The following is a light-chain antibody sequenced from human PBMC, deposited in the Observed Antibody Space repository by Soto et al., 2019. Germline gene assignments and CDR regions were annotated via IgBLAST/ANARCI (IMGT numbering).Light chain of an antibody. CDR1: QSISNH. CDR3: QHCDYLPI. Sequence: DIQMTQSPSSLSASVEDRVIITCRASQSISNHLNWYQQKPGTAPKLLIFAASSLQSGVPSRFSGSRSGPDFTLTISSLQPEDFATYYCQHCDYLPIFGPGTTVDF. J-gene: IGKJ3*01. V-gene: IGKV1-39*01. CDR2: AAS.